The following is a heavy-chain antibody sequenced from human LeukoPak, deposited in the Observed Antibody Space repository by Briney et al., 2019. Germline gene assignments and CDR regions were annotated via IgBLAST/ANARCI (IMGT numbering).Heavy chain of an antibody. CDR3: ARGPGMSYYYYYMDV. J-gene: IGHJ6*03. V-gene: IGHV4-34*01. CDR2: INHSVST. D-gene: IGHD1-26*01. CDR1: GGSFSGYY. Sequence: PSETLSLTCAVYGGSFSGYYWSWIRQPPGKGLEWIGEINHSVSTNYNPSLKSRVTISVDTSKNQFSLKLSSVTAADTAVYYCARGPGMSYYYYYMDVGGKGTTVTVSS.